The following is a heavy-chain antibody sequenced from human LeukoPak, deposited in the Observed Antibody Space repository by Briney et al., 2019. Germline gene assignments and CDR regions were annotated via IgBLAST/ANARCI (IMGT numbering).Heavy chain of an antibody. D-gene: IGHD1-1*01. Sequence: GGSLRLSCAASGFIFSSYAMSWVRQAPGKGLEWVSVISGSGGTTYYADSVKGRFTISRDNSKNTLYLQMSSLRAEDTAVYYCAKVGPSTTGTTTSGFDSWGQGTLVTVSS. J-gene: IGHJ4*02. CDR1: GFIFSSYA. CDR3: AKVGPSTTGTTTSGFDS. CDR2: ISGSGGTT. V-gene: IGHV3-23*01.